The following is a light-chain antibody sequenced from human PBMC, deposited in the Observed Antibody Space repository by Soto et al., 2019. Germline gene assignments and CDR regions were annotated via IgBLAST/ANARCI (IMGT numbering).Light chain of an antibody. Sequence: EIVMTQSPATLYVSPGERATLSCRASHSVSSNLAWYQQKPGQAPRLLIYGASTRATGIPARFSGSGSGTEFTLAFSSLQSEDFAVYCCQQYNNWPPKWTFGQGNKVEIK. J-gene: IGKJ1*01. V-gene: IGKV3-15*01. CDR1: HSVSSN. CDR2: GAS. CDR3: QQYNNWPPKWT.